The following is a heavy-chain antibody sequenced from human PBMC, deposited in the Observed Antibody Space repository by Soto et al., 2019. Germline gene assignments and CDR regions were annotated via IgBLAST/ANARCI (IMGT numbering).Heavy chain of an antibody. CDR3: ARGELDYGGNGYYYGMDV. D-gene: IGHD4-17*01. Sequence: ASVKVSCKASGGTFSSYAISWVRQAPGQGLEWMGGIIPIFGTANYAQKFQGRVTITADESTSTAYMELSSLRSEDTAVYYCARGELDYGGNGYYYGMDVWGQGTTVTVSS. CDR2: IIPIFGTA. V-gene: IGHV1-69*13. CDR1: GGTFSSYA. J-gene: IGHJ6*02.